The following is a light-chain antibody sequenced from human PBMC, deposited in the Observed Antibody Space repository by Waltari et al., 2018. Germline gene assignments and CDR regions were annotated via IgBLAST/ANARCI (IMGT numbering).Light chain of an antibody. V-gene: IGLV1-44*01. CDR2: DNN. J-gene: IGLJ2*01. Sequence: QSVVTQPPSTYATPGQRVTISCSGSSSNIGSNVVVWYQQLPETAPKLLIYDNNQRPSGVPARFSGSRSGTSASLAISGLQSDDEADYYCATWDDSLNGPVFGGGTKVTVL. CDR1: SSNIGSNV. CDR3: ATWDDSLNGPV.